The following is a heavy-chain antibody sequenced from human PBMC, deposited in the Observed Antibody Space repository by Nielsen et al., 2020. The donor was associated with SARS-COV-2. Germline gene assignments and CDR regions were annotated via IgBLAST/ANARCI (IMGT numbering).Heavy chain of an antibody. CDR3: ARDSSGTYRRVDY. Sequence: ASVKVSCKASGYTFTGHYIHWVRQAPGQGLEWMGLINPTNGGTTYAQKFQGRVTMTRDTSTSTVYMELSSLRSDDTAVYYCARDSSGTYRRVDYWGQGTLVTVSS. J-gene: IGHJ4*02. CDR1: GYTFTGHY. CDR2: INPTNGGT. V-gene: IGHV1-46*01. D-gene: IGHD3-22*01.